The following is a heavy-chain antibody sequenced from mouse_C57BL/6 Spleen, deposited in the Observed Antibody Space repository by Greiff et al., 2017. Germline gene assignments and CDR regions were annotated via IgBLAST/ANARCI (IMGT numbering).Heavy chain of an antibody. V-gene: IGHV5-17*01. CDR3: ARRDSGYSYAMDY. Sequence: DVMFVESGGGLVKPGGSLKLSCAASGFTFSDYVMHWVLQAPAKGLELVAYISSGSIPIYYADTLKGHFTISRDNAKSTLFLPMTSLRSEDTAMYYCARRDSGYSYAMDYWGQGTSVTVSS. CDR2: ISSGSIPI. CDR1: GFTFSDYV. D-gene: IGHD2-14*01. J-gene: IGHJ4*01.